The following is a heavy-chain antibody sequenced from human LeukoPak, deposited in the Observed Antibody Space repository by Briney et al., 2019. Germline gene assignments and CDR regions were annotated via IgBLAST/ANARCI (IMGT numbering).Heavy chain of an antibody. V-gene: IGHV3-21*01. D-gene: IGHD6-13*01. CDR3: ARDRRVLQQLVAGPFDY. Sequence: GGSLRLSCAASGFTFSSYSMNWVRQAPGKGLEWVSSIGSSSSYIYYADSVKGRFTISRDNAKNSLYLQMNSLRAEDTAVYYCARDRRVLQQLVAGPFDYWGQGTLVTVSS. CDR1: GFTFSSYS. CDR2: IGSSSSYI. J-gene: IGHJ4*02.